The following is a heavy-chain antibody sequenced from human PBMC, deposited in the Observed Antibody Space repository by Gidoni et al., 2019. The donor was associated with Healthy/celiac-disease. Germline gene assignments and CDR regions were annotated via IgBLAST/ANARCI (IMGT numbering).Heavy chain of an antibody. CDR1: GFSLSTRGMR. D-gene: IGHD2-21*01. CDR2: SDWDDDK. J-gene: IGHJ4*02. CDR3: ARIFSCLSYFDY. V-gene: IGHV2-70*04. Sequence: QVTLKESGPALVKPTQTVTLACTFTGFSLSTRGMRVSWILQPPGKALEWLARSDWDDDKFYSTSLKTMLTISKDTSKIQVVLTMTNMDPVDTATYYCARIFSCLSYFDYWGQGTLVTVSS.